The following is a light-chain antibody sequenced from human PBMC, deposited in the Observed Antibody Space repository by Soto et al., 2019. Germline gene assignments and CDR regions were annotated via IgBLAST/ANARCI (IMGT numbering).Light chain of an antibody. J-gene: IGKJ5*01. Sequence: EIVMTQSPATLSVSPGERATLSCRASQSVSSNLAWYQQKPGQAPRLLIYDASNRATGFPARFSGSGSGTDFTLTISSLQPEDIATYYCQQYDNLPLITFGQGTRLEIK. CDR3: QQYDNLPLIT. V-gene: IGKV3D-15*01. CDR2: DAS. CDR1: QSVSSN.